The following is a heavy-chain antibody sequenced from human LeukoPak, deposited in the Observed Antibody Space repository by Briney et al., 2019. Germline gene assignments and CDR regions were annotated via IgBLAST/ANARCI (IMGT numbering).Heavy chain of an antibody. CDR1: GGSIRSSTYY. D-gene: IGHD3-22*01. CDR3: ARLGGYYDPPDY. Sequence: SETLSLTCTVSGGSIRSSTYYWAWIRQPPGKGLEWTGTIHHSGDTYYNPSLKSWVTISVDTSKNQFSLNLSSVTAADTAVYYCARLGGYYDPPDYWGQGTLVTVSS. J-gene: IGHJ4*02. CDR2: IHHSGDT. V-gene: IGHV4-39*01.